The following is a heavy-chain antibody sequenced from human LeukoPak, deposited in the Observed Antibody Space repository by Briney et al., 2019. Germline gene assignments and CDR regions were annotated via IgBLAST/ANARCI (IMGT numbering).Heavy chain of an antibody. J-gene: IGHJ5*02. V-gene: IGHV3-23*01. CDR3: AKDPGRRNLFDP. CDR2: ISGSGGST. Sequence: GGSLRLSYAASGFTFSSYAMSWVRQAPGKGLEWVSAISGSGGSTYYADSVKGRFTISRDNSKNTLYLQMNSLRAEDTAVYYCAKDPGRRNLFDPWGQGTLVTVSS. CDR1: GFTFSSYA.